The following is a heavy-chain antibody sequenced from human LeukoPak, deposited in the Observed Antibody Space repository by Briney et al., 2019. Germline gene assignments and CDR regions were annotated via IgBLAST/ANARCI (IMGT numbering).Heavy chain of an antibody. D-gene: IGHD6-13*01. Sequence: SETLSLTCTVSGGSISNYFWSWIRQPAGKGLEWIGRIHDNGDTNHNPSLKSRVTMSLDTSRNQVSLKLTSVTAADTAVYYCARDLNRRSSSWSRNYYYYGMDVWGQGTTVTVSS. CDR1: GGSISNYF. J-gene: IGHJ6*02. CDR3: ARDLNRRSSSWSRNYYYYGMDV. V-gene: IGHV4-4*07. CDR2: IHDNGDT.